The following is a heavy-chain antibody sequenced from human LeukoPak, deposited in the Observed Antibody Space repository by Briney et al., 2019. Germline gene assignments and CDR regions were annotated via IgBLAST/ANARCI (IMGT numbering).Heavy chain of an antibody. CDR2: INTNTGNP. V-gene: IGHV7-4-1*02. CDR3: ARDHCGGDCLLSDY. CDR1: GYTFTSYA. Sequence: ASVKVSCKASGYTFTSYAMNWVRQAPGQGLEWMGWINTNTGNPTYAQGFTGRFVFSLDTSVSTAYLQISSLKAEDTAVYYCARDHCGGDCLLSDYWGQGTLVTVSS. J-gene: IGHJ4*02. D-gene: IGHD2-21*02.